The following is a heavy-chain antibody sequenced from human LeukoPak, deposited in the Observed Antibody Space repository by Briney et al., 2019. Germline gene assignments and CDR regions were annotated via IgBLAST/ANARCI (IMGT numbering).Heavy chain of an antibody. Sequence: GGSLRLSCAASGFTFSSYSMNWVRQAPGKGLEWVSSISSSSSYIYYADSVKGRFTISRDNAKNSLYLQMNSLRAEDTAVYYCARDPGDYVPFDYWGQGTLVTVSS. V-gene: IGHV3-21*01. CDR2: ISSSSSYI. CDR3: ARDPGDYVPFDY. J-gene: IGHJ4*02. D-gene: IGHD4-17*01. CDR1: GFTFSSYS.